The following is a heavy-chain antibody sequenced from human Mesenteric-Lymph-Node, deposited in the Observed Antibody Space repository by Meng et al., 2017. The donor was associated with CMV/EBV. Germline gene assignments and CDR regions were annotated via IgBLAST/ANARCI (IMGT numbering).Heavy chain of an antibody. D-gene: IGHD6-19*01. Sequence: GESLKISCAASGFTFSSYAMSWVRQLPGKGLEWVSAIRGSGDNTFYADSVKGRFSTSRDNSKNTVYLQMNSLRAEDTAVYYCAKPFHSSGWYGDFDYWGQGTLVTVSS. V-gene: IGHV3-23*01. J-gene: IGHJ4*02. CDR2: IRGSGDNT. CDR1: GFTFSSYA. CDR3: AKPFHSSGWYGDFDY.